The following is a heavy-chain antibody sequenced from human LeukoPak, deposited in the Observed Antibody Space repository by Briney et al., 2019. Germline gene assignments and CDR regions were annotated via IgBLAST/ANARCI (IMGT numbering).Heavy chain of an antibody. CDR2: IYYSCST. CDR1: GGSISSGGYY. CDR3: SRTIAAAGNDAFDI. J-gene: IGHJ3*02. V-gene: IGHV4-31*03. Sequence: SETLSLTCTVSGGSISSGGYYWSWIRQHPGKGLEWIVYIYYSCSTYSNPFPTIRGPISVYMSKSKFSLKLSSVTAAATAVYYCSRTIAAAGNDAFDIWGQGTMVTVSS. D-gene: IGHD6-13*01.